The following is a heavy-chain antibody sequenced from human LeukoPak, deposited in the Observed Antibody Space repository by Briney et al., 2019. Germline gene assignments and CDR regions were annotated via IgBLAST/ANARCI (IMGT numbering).Heavy chain of an antibody. Sequence: GASVKVSCKASGYTFTSYGISWVRQAPGQGLEWMGWISAYNGNTNYAQKLQGRVTMTTDTSTSTAYMELRSLRSDDTAVYYCARASGYCSSTSCYGNWGQGTLVTVSS. J-gene: IGHJ4*02. V-gene: IGHV1-18*01. CDR2: ISAYNGNT. D-gene: IGHD2-2*01. CDR3: ARASGYCSSTSCYGN. CDR1: GYTFTSYG.